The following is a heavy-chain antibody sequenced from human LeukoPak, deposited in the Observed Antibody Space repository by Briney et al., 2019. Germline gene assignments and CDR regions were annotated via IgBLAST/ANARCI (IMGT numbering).Heavy chain of an antibody. Sequence: ASVTDSCKASGYTFTGYYMHWVRQAPGQGLEWMGWINPNSGGTNYAQKFQGRVTMTRDTSISTAYMELSRLRSDDTAVYYCARGSDYVSSGSYVPINYFDYWGQGTVVTVSS. CDR1: GYTFTGYY. CDR3: ARGSDYVSSGSYVPINYFDY. CDR2: INPNSGGT. D-gene: IGHD3-16*01. J-gene: IGHJ4*02. V-gene: IGHV1-2*02.